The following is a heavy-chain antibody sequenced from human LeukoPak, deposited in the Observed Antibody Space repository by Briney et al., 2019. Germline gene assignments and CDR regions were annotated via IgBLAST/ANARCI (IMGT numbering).Heavy chain of an antibody. CDR1: GFTFSGSA. V-gene: IGHV3-30*18. CDR3: AKSKAGSYAFDI. J-gene: IGHJ3*02. Sequence: PGGSLRLSCAASGFTFSGSAMHWVRQAPGKGLEWVAVISYDGSNKYYADSVKGRFTISRDNSKNTLYLQMNSLRAEDTAVYYCAKSKAGSYAFDIWGQGTMVTVSS. D-gene: IGHD3-10*01. CDR2: ISYDGSNK.